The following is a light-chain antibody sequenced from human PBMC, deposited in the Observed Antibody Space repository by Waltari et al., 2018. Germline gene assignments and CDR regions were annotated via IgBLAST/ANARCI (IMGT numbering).Light chain of an antibody. J-gene: IGKJ4*01. V-gene: IGKV3-11*01. CDR1: QSVTNY. CDR3: QQRRDWPLT. Sequence: DIVLTQSPAILSLSPGERASLSCRASQSVTNYLAWYQQKPGQAPRLLIYDTSNRATGIPARFSGSCFATDFTLTISSLEPEDFAVYYCQQRRDWPLTFGGGTKVEIK. CDR2: DTS.